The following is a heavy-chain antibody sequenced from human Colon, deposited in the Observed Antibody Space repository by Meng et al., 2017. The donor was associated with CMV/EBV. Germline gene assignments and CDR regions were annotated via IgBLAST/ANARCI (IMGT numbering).Heavy chain of an antibody. J-gene: IGHJ3*02. CDR1: GFTFSTSG. CDR2: IHYEGRYK. Sequence: GGSLRLFCAASGFTFSTSGMHWVRQAPGKGLEWVAFIHYEGRYKYYADSVEGRFTISRDNSRNTLYLQMSRLTVEDTAEYYCTKGWEMAFEIWGQGTTVTVSS. CDR3: TKGWEMAFEI. V-gene: IGHV3-30*02. D-gene: IGHD1-26*01.